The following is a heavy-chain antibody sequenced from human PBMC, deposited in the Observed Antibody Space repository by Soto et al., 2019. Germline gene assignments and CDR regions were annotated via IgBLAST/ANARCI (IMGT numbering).Heavy chain of an antibody. CDR3: ATRDSNRFY. D-gene: IGHD6-13*01. V-gene: IGHV4-4*02. CDR2: SHQSGNT. Sequence: QVQLQESGPGLVKPSGTLSLTCTVSGVSISSHDWWTWVRQPPGKGLEWIGESHQSGNTNYNSSLESRITISVDKPKNQFSLKMSSVTVADTAVYYCATRDSNRFYWGQGILVTVSS. CDR1: GVSISSHDW. J-gene: IGHJ4*02.